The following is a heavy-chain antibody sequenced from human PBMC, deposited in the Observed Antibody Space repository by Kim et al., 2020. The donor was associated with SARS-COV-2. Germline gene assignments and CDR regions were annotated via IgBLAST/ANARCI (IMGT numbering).Heavy chain of an antibody. CDR3: ARTRSLSRYYYYGMDV. D-gene: IGHD6-6*01. V-gene: IGHV1-46*01. Sequence: CQGRVTMTRDTSTSTVYMELSSLRSEDTAVYYCARTRSLSRYYYYGMDVWGQGTTVTVSS. J-gene: IGHJ6*02.